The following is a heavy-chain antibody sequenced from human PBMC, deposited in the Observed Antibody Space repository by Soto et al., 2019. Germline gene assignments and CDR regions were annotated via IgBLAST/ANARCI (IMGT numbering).Heavy chain of an antibody. CDR1: GFTFSSYR. CDR2: ISYDGSNK. D-gene: IGHD3-16*01. CDR3: ARIGLPYYYYYGMDG. Sequence: GGSLSLSCAASGFTFSSYRMHWVRQAPGKGLEWVAVISYDGSNKYYADSVKGRFTISRDNSKNTLYLQMNSLRAEDTAVYYCARIGLPYYYYYGMDGWGQGTTVTVTS. J-gene: IGHJ6*01. V-gene: IGHV3-30*03.